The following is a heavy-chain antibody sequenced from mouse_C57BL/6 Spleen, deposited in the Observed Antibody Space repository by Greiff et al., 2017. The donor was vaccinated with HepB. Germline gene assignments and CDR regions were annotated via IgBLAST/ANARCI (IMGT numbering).Heavy chain of an antibody. CDR3: ARPHYYGSSYGYFDV. CDR1: GYTFTDYE. V-gene: IGHV1-15*01. CDR2: IDPETGGT. J-gene: IGHJ1*03. D-gene: IGHD1-1*01. Sequence: QVQLQQSGAELVRPGASVTLSCKASGYTFTDYEMHWVKQTPVHGLEWIGAIDPETGGTAYNQKFKGKAILTADKSSSTAYMQLSSLTSEDSAVYYCARPHYYGSSYGYFDVWGTGTTVTVSS.